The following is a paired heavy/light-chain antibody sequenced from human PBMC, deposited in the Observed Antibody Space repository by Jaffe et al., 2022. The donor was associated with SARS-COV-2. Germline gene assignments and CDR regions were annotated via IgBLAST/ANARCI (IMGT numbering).Heavy chain of an antibody. D-gene: IGHD1-7*01. CDR3: ARAGELS. CDR1: GFTFNTYT. V-gene: IGHV3-30*04. Sequence: QVQLVESGGGVVQPGRALRLSCAASGFTFNTYTMHWVRQAPGKGLEWVALILYDGSNKYYADSVKGRFTISRDNSKNTLYLQLNSLRPEDTAVYYCARAGELSWGQGTLVTVSS. J-gene: IGHJ5*02. CDR2: ILYDGSNK.
Light chain of an antibody. Sequence: DIQMTQSPSTLSASVGDRVTITCRASQSIGSWLAWYQQKPGKAPKLLIYMASSLESGVPSRFSGSGSGTEFTLTISSLQPDDFATYYCQHYSTYSPAWTFGQGTKVEIK. V-gene: IGKV1-5*03. CDR2: MAS. CDR3: QHYSTYSPAWT. CDR1: QSIGSW. J-gene: IGKJ1*01.